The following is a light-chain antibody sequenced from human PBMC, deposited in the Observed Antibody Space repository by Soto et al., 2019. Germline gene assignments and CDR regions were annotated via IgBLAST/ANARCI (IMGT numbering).Light chain of an antibody. CDR3: QQYYSTPRT. CDR1: QSVLYSSNNKNY. J-gene: IGKJ5*01. CDR2: WAS. V-gene: IGKV4-1*01. Sequence: IVMTQSPDSLAVSLGERATMNCKSSQSVLYSSNNKNYLAWYQQKPGQPPKLLIYWASTRDSGVPDRFSGGGSGTDFTLTISSLQAADVAVYYCQQYYSTPRTFGQGTRLEI.